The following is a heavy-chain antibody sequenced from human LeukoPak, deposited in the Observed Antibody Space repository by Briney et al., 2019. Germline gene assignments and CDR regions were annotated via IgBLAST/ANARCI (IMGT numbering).Heavy chain of an antibody. CDR3: AKDLDSSGYRFYFRH. CDR2: ISWDGGSR. V-gene: IGHV3-43*01. CDR1: GFSFDEYT. D-gene: IGHD3-22*01. Sequence: GGSLRLSCAASGFSFDEYTLHWVRQAPGKGLEWVSLISWDGGSRDYADSVKGRFTISRDNSKNYLSLQMNSLRTEDTALYYCAKDLDSSGYRFYFRHWGQGTLVTVSS. J-gene: IGHJ1*01.